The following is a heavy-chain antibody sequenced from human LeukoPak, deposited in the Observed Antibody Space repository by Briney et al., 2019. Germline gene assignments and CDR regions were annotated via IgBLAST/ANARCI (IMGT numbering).Heavy chain of an antibody. V-gene: IGHV4-59*01. Sequence: SETLSLTCTVSGGSISSYYWSWIRQPPGKGLEWIGYIYYSGSTNYNPSLKSRVTISVDTSKNQFSLKLSSVTAADTAVYYCARDGRGYSSSWLDRCVFDIWGQGTMVTVSS. J-gene: IGHJ3*02. CDR3: ARDGRGYSSSWLDRCVFDI. CDR2: IYYSGST. CDR1: GGSISSYY. D-gene: IGHD6-13*01.